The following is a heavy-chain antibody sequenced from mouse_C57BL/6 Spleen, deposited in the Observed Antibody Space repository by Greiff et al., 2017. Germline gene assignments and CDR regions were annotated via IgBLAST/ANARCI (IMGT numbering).Heavy chain of an antibody. CDR1: DYTFTGYW. CDR2: ISPGKSDT. V-gene: IGHV1-5*01. J-gene: IGHJ1*03. D-gene: IGHD1-1*01. Sequence: VQLKQSGTVLARPGASVKMSCPTSDYTFTGYWMHWVTQRPGQGLEWIGAISPGKSDTSYNQKVKGKAKLTAVTSASTAYMELSSLTNEDSAVFYCTRGLYYGSSYGYFDVWGTGTTVTVSS. CDR3: TRGLYYGSSYGYFDV.